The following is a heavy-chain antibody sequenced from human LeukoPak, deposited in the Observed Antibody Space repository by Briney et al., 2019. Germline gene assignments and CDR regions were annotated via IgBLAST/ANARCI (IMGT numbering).Heavy chain of an antibody. CDR3: AREGSNYGGLYYVMDV. CDR2: MDTNSGTT. D-gene: IGHD4-11*01. V-gene: IGHV1-8*01. CDR1: GYTFTSYE. J-gene: IGHJ6*02. Sequence: ASVTVSCKASGYTFTSYEINEVRQATGQGLEWMGWMDTNSGTTGYAQKFQGRVTMTRNTSISTAYMELSSLRSEDTAAYYCAREGSNYGGLYYVMDVWGQGTTVTVSS.